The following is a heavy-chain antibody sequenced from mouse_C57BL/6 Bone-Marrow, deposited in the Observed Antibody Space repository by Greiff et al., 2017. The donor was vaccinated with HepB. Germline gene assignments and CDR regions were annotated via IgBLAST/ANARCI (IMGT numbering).Heavy chain of an antibody. Sequence: ESGPGLVKPSQSLSLTCSVTGYSITSGYYWTWIRQFPGNKLEWMGYISYDGSNNYNPSLKNRISITRDTSKNQFFLKLNSVTTEDTATYDCAREGPSSSWCAYWGQGTLVTVSA. V-gene: IGHV3-6*01. J-gene: IGHJ3*01. CDR2: ISYDGSN. CDR3: AREGPSSSWCAY. CDR1: GYSITSGYY.